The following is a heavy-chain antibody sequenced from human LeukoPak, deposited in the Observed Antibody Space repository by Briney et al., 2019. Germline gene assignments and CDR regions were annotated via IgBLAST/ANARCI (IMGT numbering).Heavy chain of an antibody. CDR1: GFTFSSYG. Sequence: GGSLRLSCAASGFTFSSYGMHWVRQAPGKGLEWVAFIRYDGSNKYYADSVKGRFTISRDNSKNTLYLQMNGLRAEDTAVYYCAKDQRRYYYGMDVWGQGTTVTVSS. CDR3: AKDQRRYYYGMDV. J-gene: IGHJ6*02. CDR2: IRYDGSNK. V-gene: IGHV3-30*02.